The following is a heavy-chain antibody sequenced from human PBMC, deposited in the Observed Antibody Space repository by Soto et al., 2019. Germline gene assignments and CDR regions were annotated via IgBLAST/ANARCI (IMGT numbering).Heavy chain of an antibody. D-gene: IGHD4-17*01. CDR2: IYYSGST. J-gene: IGHJ3*02. Sequence: SETLSLTCTVSGGSISSGGYYWSWIRQHPGKGLEWIGYIYYSGSTYYNPSLKSRVTISVDTSKNQFSLKLSSVTAADTAVYYCARDQRRGYGDYVDAFDIWGQGTMVTVSS. V-gene: IGHV4-31*03. CDR1: GGSISSGGYY. CDR3: ARDQRRGYGDYVDAFDI.